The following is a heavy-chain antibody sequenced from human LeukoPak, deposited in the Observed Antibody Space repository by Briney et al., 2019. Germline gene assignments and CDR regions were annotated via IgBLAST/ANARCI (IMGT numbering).Heavy chain of an antibody. CDR3: ARWSMNIECCPFDY. D-gene: IGHD2/OR15-2a*01. V-gene: IGHV1-8*02. Sequence: ASVKVSCKASGYTFTSYDINWVRQATGQGLEWMEWMNPNSGNTGYAQKFQGRVTMTRNTSISTAYMELSSLRSEDTAVYYCARWSMNIECCPFDYWGQGTLVTVSS. J-gene: IGHJ4*02. CDR1: GYTFTSYD. CDR2: MNPNSGNT.